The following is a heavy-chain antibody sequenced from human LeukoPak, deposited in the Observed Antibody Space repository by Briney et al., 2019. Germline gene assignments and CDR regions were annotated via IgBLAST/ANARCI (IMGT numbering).Heavy chain of an antibody. Sequence: GGSLRLSCSASGFTFSSYAMTWVRQAPGKGLEWVSTISGRGDLEFYTESVKGRFTISRDHSKNTVHLQMDSLRAEDTAIYYCARGGDFWSGYPIDHYYYMDVWGKGTTVTVTS. D-gene: IGHD3-3*01. V-gene: IGHV3-23*01. CDR3: ARGGDFWSGYPIDHYYYMDV. CDR2: ISGRGDLE. CDR1: GFTFSSYA. J-gene: IGHJ6*03.